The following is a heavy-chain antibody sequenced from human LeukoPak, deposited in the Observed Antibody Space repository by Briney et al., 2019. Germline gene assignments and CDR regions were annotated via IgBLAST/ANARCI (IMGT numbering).Heavy chain of an antibody. CDR2: ISAYNGNT. V-gene: IGHV1-18*01. Sequence: ASVKVSCKASGYTFTSYGISWVRQAPGQGLEWMGWISAYNGNTNYAQKLQGRVTTTTDTSTSTAYMELRSLRSDDTAVYYCARDPSNTSGWKTWFDPWGQGTLVTVSS. J-gene: IGHJ5*02. CDR1: GYTFTSYG. CDR3: ARDPSNTSGWKTWFDP. D-gene: IGHD6-19*01.